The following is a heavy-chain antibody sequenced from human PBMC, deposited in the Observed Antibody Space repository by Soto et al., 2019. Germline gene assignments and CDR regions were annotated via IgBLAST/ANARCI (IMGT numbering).Heavy chain of an antibody. V-gene: IGHV4-61*08. J-gene: IGHJ6*03. CDR2: INYSGST. CDR3: ARAVPDLGYCSSTSCPFLNYYYYYYMDV. CDR1: GGSISSGGYY. Sequence: PSETLSLTCTVSGGSISSGGYYWSWIRQHPGKGLEWIGYINYSGSTNYNPSLKSRVTISVDTSKNQFSLKLSSVTAADTAVYYCARAVPDLGYCSSTSCPFLNYYYYYYMDVWGKGTTVTVSS. D-gene: IGHD2-2*01.